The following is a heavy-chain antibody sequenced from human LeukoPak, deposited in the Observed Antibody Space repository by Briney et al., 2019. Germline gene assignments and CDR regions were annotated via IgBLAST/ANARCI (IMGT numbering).Heavy chain of an antibody. J-gene: IGHJ4*02. V-gene: IGHV3-23*01. CDR2: ISASGGST. Sequence: GGSLRLSCAASGYTFSSYGMSWVRQAPGKGLEWVSGISASGGSTYYADSVKGRFTISRDNSRNTLFLQMNSLRAEDTAVYYCAKVARRPAFPSYFDYGGQGPLVPVSS. CDR1: GYTFSSYG. CDR3: AKVARRPAFPSYFDY. D-gene: IGHD2/OR15-2a*01.